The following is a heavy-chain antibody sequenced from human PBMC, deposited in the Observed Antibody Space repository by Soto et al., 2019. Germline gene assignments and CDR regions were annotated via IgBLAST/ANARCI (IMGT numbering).Heavy chain of an antibody. Sequence: TLSVTCAVSGVSISRGDYYWSWIGQPPGKGLEWIGYIYYSGSTDSNPSLKSRVTMSVDTSNNQFSLRLTSATAADTAVYYCAGPGRRYYDRSSYPRWRQGT. V-gene: IGHV4-30-4*01. CDR2: IYYSGST. CDR1: GVSISRGDYY. J-gene: IGHJ6*01. CDR3: AGPGRRYYDRSSYPR. D-gene: IGHD3-22*01.